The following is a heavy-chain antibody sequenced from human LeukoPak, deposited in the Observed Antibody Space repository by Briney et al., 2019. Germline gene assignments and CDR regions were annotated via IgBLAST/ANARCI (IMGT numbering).Heavy chain of an antibody. D-gene: IGHD4-23*01. CDR1: GYTFTSYY. J-gene: IGHJ4*02. CDR2: INPSGGST. CDR3: ARVPPTRGGNSVESLDY. V-gene: IGHV1-46*01. Sequence: GASVKVSCKASGYTFTSYYMHWVRQAPGQGLEWMGIINPSGGSTSYAQKFQGRVTMTRDTSTSTVYMELSSLRSEDTAVYYCARVPPTRGGNSVESLDYWGQGTLVTVSS.